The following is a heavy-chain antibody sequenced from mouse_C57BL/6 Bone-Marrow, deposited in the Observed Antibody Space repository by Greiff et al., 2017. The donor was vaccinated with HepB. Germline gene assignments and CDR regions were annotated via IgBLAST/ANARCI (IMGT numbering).Heavy chain of an antibody. V-gene: IGHV2-9-1*01. CDR1: GFSLTSYA. J-gene: IGHJ1*03. CDR2: IWTGGGT. CDR3: ARLLLRCTGYFDV. D-gene: IGHD1-1*01. Sequence: QVQLQQSGPGLVAPSQSLSITCTVSGFSLTSYAISWVRQPPGKGLEWLGVIWTGGGTNYNSARKSRLSISKDNSKSQVFLKMNSLQTDDTARYYCARLLLRCTGYFDVWGTGTTVTVSS.